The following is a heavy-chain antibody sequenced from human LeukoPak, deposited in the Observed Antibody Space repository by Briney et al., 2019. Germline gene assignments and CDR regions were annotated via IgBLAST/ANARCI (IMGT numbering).Heavy chain of an antibody. J-gene: IGHJ4*02. CDR3: ARNYDFWSGYPPLYYFDY. D-gene: IGHD3-3*01. CDR2: IYWNDDK. CDR1: GFSLSTSGVG. V-gene: IGHV2-5*01. Sequence: SGPTLVKPTQTLTLTCTFSGFSLSTSGVGVGWIRQPPGKALEWLALIYWNDDKRYSPSLKSRLTITKDTSKNQVVLTMTNMDPVDTATYYCARNYDFWSGYPPLYYFDYWGQGTLVTVSS.